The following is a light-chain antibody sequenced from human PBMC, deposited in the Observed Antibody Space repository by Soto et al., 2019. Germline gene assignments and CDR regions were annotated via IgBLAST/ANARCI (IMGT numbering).Light chain of an antibody. CDR2: EVS. V-gene: IGLV2-8*01. CDR1: SSDVGGYNY. CDR3: SSYAGSDTPFV. J-gene: IGLJ1*01. Sequence: QSALTQPPSASGSPGQSGTISCTGTSSDVGGYNYVSWYQQHPGKAPKLMIYEVSKRPSGVPDRFSGSKSGNTASLTVSGLQAEDEADYYCSSYAGSDTPFVFGTGTKVTV.